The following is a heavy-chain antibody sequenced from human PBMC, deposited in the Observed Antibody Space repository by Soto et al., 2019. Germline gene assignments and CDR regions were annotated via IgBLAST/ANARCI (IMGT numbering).Heavy chain of an antibody. Sequence: QVQLVQSGAEVKKPGASVKVSCKASGYTFTSYDINWVRQATGRGLEWMGWMNPNSGNTGYAHKFQGRVTMTRNTSISTADMELSSLRSEDTAVYYCARENWDSSSSWGRFAPWGQGTLVTVSS. D-gene: IGHD6-6*01. CDR2: MNPNSGNT. J-gene: IGHJ5*02. V-gene: IGHV1-8*01. CDR3: ARENWDSSSSWGRFAP. CDR1: GYTFTSYD.